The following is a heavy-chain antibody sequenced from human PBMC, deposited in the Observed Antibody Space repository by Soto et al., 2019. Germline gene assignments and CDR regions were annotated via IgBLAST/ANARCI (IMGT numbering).Heavy chain of an antibody. CDR1: GFTFSSYG. CDR3: AKDSENRVVLMVYATYYYGMDV. J-gene: IGHJ6*02. Sequence: PGGSLRLSCAASGFTFSSYGMHWVRQAPGKGLEWVAVISYDGSNKYYADSVKGRFTISRDNTKNTLYLQMTSLRAEDTAVYYCAKDSENRVVLMVYATYYYGMDVWGQGTMVTVSS. CDR2: ISYDGSNK. D-gene: IGHD2-8*01. V-gene: IGHV3-30*18.